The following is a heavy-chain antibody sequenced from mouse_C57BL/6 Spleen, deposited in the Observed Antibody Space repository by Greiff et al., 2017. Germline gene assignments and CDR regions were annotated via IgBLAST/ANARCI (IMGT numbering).Heavy chain of an antibody. CDR2: ISSGGSYT. J-gene: IGHJ4*01. Sequence: EVQGVESGGDLVKPGGSLKLSCAASGFTFSSYGMSWVRQTPDKRLEWVATISSGGSYTYSPDSVKGRFTISRDNAKNTLYLQMSSLKSEDTAMYYRARHNEDYAMDDWGQGTSVTVSS. V-gene: IGHV5-6*01. CDR3: ARHNEDYAMDD. CDR1: GFTFSSYG.